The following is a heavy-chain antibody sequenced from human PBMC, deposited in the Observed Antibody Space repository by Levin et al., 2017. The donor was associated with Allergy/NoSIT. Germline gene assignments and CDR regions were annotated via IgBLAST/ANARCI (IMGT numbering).Heavy chain of an antibody. V-gene: IGHV1-69*13. CDR2: IIPIFGTA. Sequence: SVKVSCKASGGTFSSYAISWVRQAPGQGLEWMGGIIPIFGTANYAQKFQGRVTITADESTSTAYMELSSLRSEDTAVYYCAREWDMTTLGDYYYYGMDVWGQGTTVTVSS. CDR1: GGTFSSYA. D-gene: IGHD4-11*01. J-gene: IGHJ6*02. CDR3: AREWDMTTLGDYYYYGMDV.